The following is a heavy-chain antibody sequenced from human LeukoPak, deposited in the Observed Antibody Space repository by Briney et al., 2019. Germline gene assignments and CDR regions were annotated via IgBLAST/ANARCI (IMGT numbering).Heavy chain of an antibody. CDR3: AKARVGVTPMYFDY. CDR2: ISWDGDNT. Sequence: GGSLRLSCAASGFTFDDYTMHWVRQAPGKGLEWVSLISWDGDNTYYADSVKGRFTISRDNSKNSLYLQMNSLRTEEPALYYCAKARVGVTPMYFDYWGQGTLVTVSS. V-gene: IGHV3-43*01. D-gene: IGHD4-23*01. CDR1: GFTFDDYT. J-gene: IGHJ4*02.